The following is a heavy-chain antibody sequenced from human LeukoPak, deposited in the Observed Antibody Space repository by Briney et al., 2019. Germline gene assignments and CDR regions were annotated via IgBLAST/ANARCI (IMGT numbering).Heavy chain of an antibody. V-gene: IGHV1-24*01. CDR3: ATVWATMVRGVGLNNWFDP. CDR1: GYTLTELS. CDR2: LDPEDGET. J-gene: IGHJ5*02. D-gene: IGHD3-10*01. Sequence: ASVKVSCKVSGYTLTELSMHWVRQAPGKGLEWMGGLDPEDGETIYAQKFQGRVTMTEDTSTDTAYMELSSLRSEDTAVYYCATVWATMVRGVGLNNWFDPWGQGTLVTVSS.